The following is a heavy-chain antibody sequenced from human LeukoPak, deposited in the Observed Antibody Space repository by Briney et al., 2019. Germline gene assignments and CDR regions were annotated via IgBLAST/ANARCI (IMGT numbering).Heavy chain of an antibody. Sequence: GGSLRLSCAASGFTFSGSAMHWVRQASGKGLEWVGRIRSKANSYATAYAASVKGRFTISRDDSNNTAYLQMNSLKTEDTAVYYCTGGSYYDFWSGQGDFDYWGQGTLVTVSS. D-gene: IGHD3-3*01. CDR3: TGGSYYDFWSGQGDFDY. CDR1: GFTFSGSA. J-gene: IGHJ4*02. CDR2: IRSKANSYAT. V-gene: IGHV3-73*01.